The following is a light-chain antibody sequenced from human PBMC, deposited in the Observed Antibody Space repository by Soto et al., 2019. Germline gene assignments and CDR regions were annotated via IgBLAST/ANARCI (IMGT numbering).Light chain of an antibody. CDR1: SSDVGGYEY. CDR3: SSFTSSSTLPYV. V-gene: IGLV2-14*01. CDR2: AVS. J-gene: IGLJ1*01. Sequence: QSALTPPASVSGSPGQSITISCTGSSSDVGGYEYVSWYQQHPGKAPKLMIYAVSNRPSGVSTRFSGSKSGNTASLTISGLQADDEADYYCSSFTSSSTLPYVFGTGTKVTVL.